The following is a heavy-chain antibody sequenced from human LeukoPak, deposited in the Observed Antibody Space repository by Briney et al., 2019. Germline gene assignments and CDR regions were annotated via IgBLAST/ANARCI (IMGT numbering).Heavy chain of an antibody. CDR3: AAGLVYPYYYYYYGMDV. CDR2: FDPEDGET. CDR1: GYTLTELS. Sequence: ASVKVSCKVFGYTLTELSMHWVRQAPGKGLEWMGGFDPEDGETIYAQKFQGRVTMTEDTSTDTAYMELSSLGSEDTAVYYCAAGLVYPYYYYYYGMDVWGQGTTVTVSS. D-gene: IGHD3-16*01. J-gene: IGHJ6*02. V-gene: IGHV1-24*01.